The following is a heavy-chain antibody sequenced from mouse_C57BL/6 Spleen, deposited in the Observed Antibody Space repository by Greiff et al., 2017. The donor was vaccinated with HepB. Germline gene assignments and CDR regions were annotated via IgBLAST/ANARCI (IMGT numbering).Heavy chain of an antibody. Sequence: QVQLQQPGAELVRPGSSVKLSCKASGYTFTSYWVDWVKQRPGQGLEWIGNIYPSDSETHYNQKFKDKATLTVDKSSSTAYMQLSSLTSEDSAVYYCARSPNYDYLFDYWGQGTTLTVSS. J-gene: IGHJ2*01. CDR3: ARSPNYDYLFDY. CDR1: GYTFTSYW. CDR2: IYPSDSET. D-gene: IGHD2-4*01. V-gene: IGHV1-61*01.